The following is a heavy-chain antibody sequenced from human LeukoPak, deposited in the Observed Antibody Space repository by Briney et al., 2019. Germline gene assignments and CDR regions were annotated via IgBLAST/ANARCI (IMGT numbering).Heavy chain of an antibody. J-gene: IGHJ4*02. CDR2: ISSSSSTI. Sequence: GGSLRLSCAASGFTFSSYRMNWVRQAPGKGLEWVSYISSSSSTIYYADSVKGRFTISRDNAKNSLYLQMNSLRAEDTAVYYCARAGDKGSADYWGQGALVTVSS. CDR3: ARAGDKGSADY. V-gene: IGHV3-48*01. D-gene: IGHD3-9*01. CDR1: GFTFSSYR.